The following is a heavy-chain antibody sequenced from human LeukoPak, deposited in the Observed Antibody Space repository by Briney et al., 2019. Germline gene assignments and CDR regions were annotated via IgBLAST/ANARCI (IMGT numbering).Heavy chain of an antibody. CDR2: IYYSGIT. Sequence: SETLSLTCTVSGGSVSSNSYYWGWIRQPPGKGLEWIGNIYYSGITYYNPSLKSRVTISVDTSKNQFSLKLSSVTAADTAVYYCAREVGRGYTYGSNYWGQGTLITVSS. D-gene: IGHD5-18*01. V-gene: IGHV4-39*02. CDR1: GGSVSSNSYY. J-gene: IGHJ4*02. CDR3: AREVGRGYTYGSNY.